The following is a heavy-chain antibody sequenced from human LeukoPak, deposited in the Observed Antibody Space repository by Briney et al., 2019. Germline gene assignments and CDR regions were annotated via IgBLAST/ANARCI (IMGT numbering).Heavy chain of an antibody. Sequence: ASVKVSCKASGYTFTAYYMHWVRQAPGQGLEWMGWINPNSGGTNYAQNFQGRVTMTRDTSISTAYMELSRLRSDDTAVYFCARSEKVLSGRGTYWGQGTLVTVSS. CDR2: INPNSGGT. J-gene: IGHJ4*02. CDR1: GYTFTAYY. V-gene: IGHV1-2*02. D-gene: IGHD3-16*01. CDR3: ARSEKVLSGRGTY.